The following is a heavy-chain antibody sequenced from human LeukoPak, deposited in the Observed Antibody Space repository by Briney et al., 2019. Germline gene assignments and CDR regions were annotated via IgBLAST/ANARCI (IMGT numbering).Heavy chain of an antibody. V-gene: IGHV3-48*04. CDR1: GLTFSSYS. D-gene: IGHD1-7*01. J-gene: IGHJ4*02. Sequence: GGSLRLSCAASGLTFSSYSMNWVRQAPGKGLEWISYISSGSSTIHYADSVKGRFTVSRDNAKNSLYLQMDSLRAEDTAVYYCARERGNYLKYWGQGTLVIVSS. CDR2: ISSGSSTI. CDR3: ARERGNYLKY.